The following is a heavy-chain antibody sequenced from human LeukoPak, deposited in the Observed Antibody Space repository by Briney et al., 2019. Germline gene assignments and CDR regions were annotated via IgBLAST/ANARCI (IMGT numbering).Heavy chain of an antibody. D-gene: IGHD3-16*02. CDR3: ARGAQHDYVWGSYRSYDY. CDR1: GGTFSSYD. J-gene: IGHJ4*02. Sequence: SVKVSCKASGGTFSSYDISWVRQAPGQGLEWMGGIIPIFGTANYAQKFQGRVTITADESTNTAYMELSSLRSEDTAVYYCARGAQHDYVWGSYRSYDYWGQGTLVTVSS. V-gene: IGHV1-69*13. CDR2: IIPIFGTA.